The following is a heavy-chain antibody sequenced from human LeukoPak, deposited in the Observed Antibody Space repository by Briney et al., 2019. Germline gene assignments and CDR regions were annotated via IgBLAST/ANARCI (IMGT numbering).Heavy chain of an antibody. V-gene: IGHV3-23*01. CDR2: ISGSGGSI. CDR3: AKDGWDCSGGSCPFDY. CDR1: GFTFSSYA. Sequence: GGSLRLSCAASGFTFSSYAMSWVRQAPGKGLEWVSAISGSGGSIYYADSVKGRFTISRDNSKNTLYLQMNSLRAEDTAVYYCAKDGWDCSGGSCPFDYWGQGTLVTVSS. D-gene: IGHD2-15*01. J-gene: IGHJ4*02.